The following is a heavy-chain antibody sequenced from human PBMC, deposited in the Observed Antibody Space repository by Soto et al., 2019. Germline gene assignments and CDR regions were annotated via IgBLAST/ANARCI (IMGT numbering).Heavy chain of an antibody. D-gene: IGHD1-20*01. J-gene: IGHJ4*02. CDR2: IYYSGKT. CDR3: STVSH. V-gene: IGHV4-39*01. Sequence: QLQLQESGPGLVKPSETLSLTCTVSGGAISSSSYYWGWIRQPPGKGLEWIGSIYYSGKTYYNPSLKSRVTISVDTSKNQFSLKVTSVTAADTAVYYCSTVSHWGQGTLVTVSS. CDR1: GGAISSSSYY.